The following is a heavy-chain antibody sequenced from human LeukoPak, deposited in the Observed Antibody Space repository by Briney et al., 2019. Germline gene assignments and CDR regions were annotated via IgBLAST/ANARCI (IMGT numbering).Heavy chain of an antibody. CDR2: ISWNSGSI. CDR3: ASVTNGAFDI. CDR1: GFTFSSYG. J-gene: IGHJ3*02. V-gene: IGHV3-9*03. D-gene: IGHD4-17*01. Sequence: GGSLRLSCAASGFTFSSYGMHWVRQAPGKGLEWVSGISWNSGSIGYADSVKGRFTISRDNAKNSLYLQMNSLRAEDMALYYCASVTNGAFDIWGQGTMVAVSS.